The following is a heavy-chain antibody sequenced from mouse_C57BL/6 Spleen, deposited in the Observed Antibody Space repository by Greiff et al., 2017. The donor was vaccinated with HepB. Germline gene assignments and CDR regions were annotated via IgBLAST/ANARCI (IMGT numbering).Heavy chain of an antibody. J-gene: IGHJ4*01. V-gene: IGHV1-80*01. CDR3: ARGVVAKAMDY. CDR1: GYAFSSYW. D-gene: IGHD1-1*01. Sequence: QVQLKESGAELVKPGASVKISCKASGYAFSSYWMNWVKQRPGKGLEWIGQIYPGDGDTNYNGKFKGKATLTADKSSSTAYMQLSSLTSEDSAVYFCARGVVAKAMDYWGQGTSVTVSS. CDR2: IYPGDGDT.